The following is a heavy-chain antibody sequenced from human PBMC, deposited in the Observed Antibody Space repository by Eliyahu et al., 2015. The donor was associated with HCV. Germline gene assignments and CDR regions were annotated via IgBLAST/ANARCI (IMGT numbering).Heavy chain of an antibody. J-gene: IGHJ4*02. CDR1: GFTFSTSW. D-gene: IGHD3-16*01. CDR2: IRGDGGVR. V-gene: IGHV3-7*01. Sequence: EVHLVESGGGLVQPGGSLXLSCAASGFTFSTSWMSWVRQAPGKGXEGXANIRGDGGVRYYVDSVKGRFTISRDNAKKSLYLQLSDLRVEDTAVYYCLGGGGSWDYWGQGTLVTVSS. CDR3: LGGGGSWDY.